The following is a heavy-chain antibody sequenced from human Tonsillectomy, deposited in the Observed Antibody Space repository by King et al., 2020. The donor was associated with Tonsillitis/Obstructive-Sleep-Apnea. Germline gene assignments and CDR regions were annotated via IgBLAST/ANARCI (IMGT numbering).Heavy chain of an antibody. D-gene: IGHD3-10*01. Sequence: VQLVESGGGVVRPGGSLRLSCAASGFTFDDYGMSWVRQAPGKGLEWVSGINWNGGSTGYAEPVKGRFTISRDNAKNSMYLQMNSLRAEDTALYYCARSRGLLWRYFDLWGRGTLVTVSS. CDR1: GFTFDDYG. J-gene: IGHJ2*01. CDR2: INWNGGST. CDR3: ARSRGLLWRYFDL. V-gene: IGHV3-20*04.